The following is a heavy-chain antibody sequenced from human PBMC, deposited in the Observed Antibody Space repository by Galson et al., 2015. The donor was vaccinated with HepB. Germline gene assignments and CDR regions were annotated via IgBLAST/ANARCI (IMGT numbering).Heavy chain of an antibody. J-gene: IGHJ6*02. CDR1: GFTFSSYS. D-gene: IGHD3-3*01. Sequence: SLRLSCAASGFTFSSYSMNWVRQAPGKGLEWVSYISSSSTIYYADSVKGRFTISRDNAKNSLYLQMNSLRDEDTAVYYCAREGADFWSGYGMDVWGQGTTVTVSS. CDR2: ISSSSTI. V-gene: IGHV3-48*02. CDR3: AREGADFWSGYGMDV.